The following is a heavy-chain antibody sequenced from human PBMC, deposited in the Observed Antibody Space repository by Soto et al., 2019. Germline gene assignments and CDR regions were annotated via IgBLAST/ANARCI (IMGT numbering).Heavy chain of an antibody. CDR1: GVSVGIYY. J-gene: IGHJ5*02. V-gene: IGHV4-59*02. D-gene: IGHD5-18*01. CDR2: IFYSGST. Sequence: TLSLTLSVNGVSVGIYYWRWIREASWRALELIWHIFYSGSTNYNPALKSRVTISVDTSKSQFSLKLSSVTAADTAVYYCAKDSGYNYGYFRWFDPWGQGTLVTVSS. CDR3: AKDSGYNYGYFRWFDP.